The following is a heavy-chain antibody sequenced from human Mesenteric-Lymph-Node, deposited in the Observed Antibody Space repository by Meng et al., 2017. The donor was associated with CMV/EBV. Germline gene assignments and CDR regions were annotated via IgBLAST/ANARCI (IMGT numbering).Heavy chain of an antibody. Sequence: CAVYGGSFRGYYWSWIRQPPGKGLEWIGEINHSGTTNYNLSLKSRVTISVDTSKNQLSLKLTSVAAADTAVYYCAIQIATAGGFDYWGQGSLVTVSS. J-gene: IGHJ4*02. V-gene: IGHV4-34*01. CDR2: INHSGTT. CDR1: GGSFRGYY. D-gene: IGHD6-13*01. CDR3: AIQIATAGGFDY.